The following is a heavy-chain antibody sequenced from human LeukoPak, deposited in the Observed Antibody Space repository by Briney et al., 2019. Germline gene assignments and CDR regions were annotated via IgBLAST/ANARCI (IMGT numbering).Heavy chain of an antibody. D-gene: IGHD3-3*01. CDR1: GGSFSGYY. J-gene: IGHJ4*02. CDR3: ARGYYDFWSGYYNTGYYFDY. Sequence: SETLSLTCAVYGGSFSGYYWSWIRQPPGKGLEWIGEINHSGSTNYNPSLKSPVTISVDTSKNQFSLKLSSVTAANTAVYYCARGYYDFWSGYYNTGYYFDYWGQGTLVTVSS. V-gene: IGHV4-34*01. CDR2: INHSGST.